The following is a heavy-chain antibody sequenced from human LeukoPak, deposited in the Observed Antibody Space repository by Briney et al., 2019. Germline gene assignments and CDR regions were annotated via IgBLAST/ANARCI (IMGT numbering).Heavy chain of an antibody. CDR1: GYSFTNYW. D-gene: IGHD3-3*01. Sequence: GESLKISCKGSGYSFTNYWIGWMRQMPGKGLEWMEIIYPGDSDTRYSPSFQGQVTISADKSISTAYLQWSSLKASDTAMYYCARRSTIFGVVNFGNAFDIWGQGTMVTVSS. V-gene: IGHV5-51*01. CDR2: IYPGDSDT. J-gene: IGHJ3*02. CDR3: ARRSTIFGVVNFGNAFDI.